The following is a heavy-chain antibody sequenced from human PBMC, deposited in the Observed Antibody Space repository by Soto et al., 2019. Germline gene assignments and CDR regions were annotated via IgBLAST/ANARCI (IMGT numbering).Heavy chain of an antibody. V-gene: IGHV4-30-2*01. CDR3: ARTGSYYYDSSGYFWPAFDI. CDR2: ISHSGSN. D-gene: IGHD3-22*01. J-gene: IGHJ3*02. CDR1: GGSISSGGHS. Sequence: SETLSLTCAVSGGSISSGGHSWSWIRQPPGKGLEWIGYISHSGSNYYNPSLKTRVSIFVDTSKNQFSLKLSSVTAADTAVYYCARTGSYYYDSSGYFWPAFDIWGQGTMVTVSS.